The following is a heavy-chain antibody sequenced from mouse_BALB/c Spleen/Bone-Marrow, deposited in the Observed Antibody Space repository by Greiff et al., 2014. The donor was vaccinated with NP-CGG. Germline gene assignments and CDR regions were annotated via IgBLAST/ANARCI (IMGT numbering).Heavy chain of an antibody. Sequence: KQSGAELVRSGASVKLSCTASGFNIKDYYMHWVKQRPEQGLEWIGWIDPENGDTEYAPKFQGKATMTADTSSNTAYLQLSSLTSEDTAVYYCNEGYGNYGYWGQGTTLTVSS. J-gene: IGHJ2*01. V-gene: IGHV14-4*02. CDR3: NEGYGNYGY. CDR1: GFNIKDYY. CDR2: IDPENGDT. D-gene: IGHD2-10*02.